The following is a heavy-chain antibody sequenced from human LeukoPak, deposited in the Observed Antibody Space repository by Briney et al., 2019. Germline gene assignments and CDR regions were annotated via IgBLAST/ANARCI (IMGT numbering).Heavy chain of an antibody. D-gene: IGHD5-18*01. CDR1: GFTFSSYS. CDR2: ISSSSTYI. J-gene: IGHJ6*02. V-gene: IGHV3-21*01. Sequence: PGGYLRLSCAASGFTFSSYSMNWVRQAPGKGLEWDSSISSSSTYIYYADSVKGRFTISRDNAKNSLYLQMNSLRAEDTAVYYCARGYSYGYYYYGMDVWGQGTTVTVSS. CDR3: ARGYSYGYYYYGMDV.